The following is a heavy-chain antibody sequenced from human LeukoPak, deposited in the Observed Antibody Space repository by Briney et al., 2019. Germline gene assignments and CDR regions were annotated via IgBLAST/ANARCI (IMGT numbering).Heavy chain of an antibody. V-gene: IGHV3-23*01. Sequence: PGGSLRLSCAASGFTFNTYAMSWVRQAPGKGLKWVSGVIGSGKSTFYADSVKGRFTISRDNSRNTLYLQMNSLRVEDTAVYYCTRPHVDGGYYYHQYWGQGTLVTVSS. CDR3: TRPHVDGGYYYHQY. CDR2: VIGSGKST. CDR1: GFTFNTYA. J-gene: IGHJ4*02. D-gene: IGHD3-22*01.